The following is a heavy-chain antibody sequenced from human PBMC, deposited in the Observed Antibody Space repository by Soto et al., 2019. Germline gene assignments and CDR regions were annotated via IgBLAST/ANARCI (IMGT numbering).Heavy chain of an antibody. CDR1: GFTFSSYW. Sequence: GGSLRLSCAASGFTFSSYWMHWVRQAPGKGLVWVSRINSDGSSTSYADSVKGRFTISRDNAKNTLYLQMNSLRAEDTAVYYCARENVVVPAAQFFDYWGQGTLVTVSS. V-gene: IGHV3-74*01. J-gene: IGHJ4*02. CDR2: INSDGSST. D-gene: IGHD2-2*01. CDR3: ARENVVVPAAQFFDY.